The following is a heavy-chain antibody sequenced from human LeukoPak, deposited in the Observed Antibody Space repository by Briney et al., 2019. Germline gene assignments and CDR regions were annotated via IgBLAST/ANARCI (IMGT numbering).Heavy chain of an antibody. Sequence: ASVKVSCKASGYMFTDNFMHWVRQAPGQGPEWMGWFNPKSGDKKYAQQFQGRVTMTRDTSINTAYMEMSGLTSDDTAVYYCARAQLLTAPAGTFADNWGQGTLVTVSS. CDR2: FNPKSGDK. V-gene: IGHV1-2*02. CDR1: GYMFTDNF. CDR3: ARAQLLTAPAGTFADN. D-gene: IGHD6-13*01. J-gene: IGHJ4*02.